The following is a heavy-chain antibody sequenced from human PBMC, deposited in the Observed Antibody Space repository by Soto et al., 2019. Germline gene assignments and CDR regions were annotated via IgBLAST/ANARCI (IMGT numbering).Heavy chain of an antibody. V-gene: IGHV5-51*01. Sequence: GESLTISCKGFGYSFSNHWIGWVSKMPGKGLEWMGIIDLSNSGTRYSPSFQGQVAISADKSISTVYLQWSSLKASDTAMYYCARRTSTSGWRHYFDYWGQGTLVTVSS. CDR3: ARRTSTSGWRHYFDY. J-gene: IGHJ4*02. CDR1: GYSFSNHW. CDR2: IDLSNSGT. D-gene: IGHD6-19*01.